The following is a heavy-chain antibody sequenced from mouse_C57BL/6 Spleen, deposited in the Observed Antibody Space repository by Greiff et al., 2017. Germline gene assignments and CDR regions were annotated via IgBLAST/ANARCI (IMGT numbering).Heavy chain of an antibody. Sequence: QVQLKQSGAELVMPGASVKLSCKASGYTFTSYWMHWVKQRPGQGLEWIGEIDPSDSYTNYNQKFKGKSTLTVDKSSSTAYMQLSSLTSEDSAVYYCARGGNYRGWFAYWGQGTLVTVSA. V-gene: IGHV1-69*01. CDR2: IDPSDSYT. CDR1: GYTFTSYW. J-gene: IGHJ3*01. CDR3: ARGGNYRGWFAY. D-gene: IGHD2-1*01.